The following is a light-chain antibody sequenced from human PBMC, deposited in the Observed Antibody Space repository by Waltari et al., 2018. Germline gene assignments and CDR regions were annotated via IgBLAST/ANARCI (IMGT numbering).Light chain of an antibody. J-gene: IGLJ1*01. V-gene: IGLV3-21*03. Sequence: SYVLTQPPSVSVAPGKTATIPCGGDNLGGKSGHWYQQKPGQAPVLVVYNDNDRPSGIPERFSGSNSGNTATLTISRVEVGDEADYYCQLWDIGSDHKVFGSGTKVIVL. CDR1: NLGGKS. CDR3: QLWDIGSDHKV. CDR2: NDN.